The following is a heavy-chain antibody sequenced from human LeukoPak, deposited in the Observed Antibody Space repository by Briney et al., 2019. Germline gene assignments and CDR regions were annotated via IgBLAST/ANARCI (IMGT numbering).Heavy chain of an antibody. D-gene: IGHD6-19*01. Sequence: SETLSLTCTVSGGSVSSGSYYWRWIRQPPGKGLEWIGYIYYSGSTNYNPSLKSRVTISVDTSKNQFSLKLNSVTAADTAVYYCARGGTTVAGTFWFDPWGQGTLVTVSS. V-gene: IGHV4-61*01. J-gene: IGHJ5*02. CDR2: IYYSGST. CDR1: GGSVSSGSYY. CDR3: ARGGTTVAGTFWFDP.